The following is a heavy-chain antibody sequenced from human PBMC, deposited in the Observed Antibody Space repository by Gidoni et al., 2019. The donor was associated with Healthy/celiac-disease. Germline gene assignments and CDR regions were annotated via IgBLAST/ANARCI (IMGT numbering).Heavy chain of an antibody. J-gene: IGHJ4*02. Sequence: QVQLQQWGAGLLKPSETLSLTCACYGGSFSGYYWSWIRQPPGKGLEWIGEINHSGSTNYNPSLKSRVTISVDTSKNQFSLKLSSVTAADTAVYYCARGRYCSGGSCHYFDYWGQGTLVTVSS. CDR1: GGSFSGYY. CDR3: ARGRYCSGGSCHYFDY. D-gene: IGHD2-15*01. V-gene: IGHV4-34*01. CDR2: INHSGST.